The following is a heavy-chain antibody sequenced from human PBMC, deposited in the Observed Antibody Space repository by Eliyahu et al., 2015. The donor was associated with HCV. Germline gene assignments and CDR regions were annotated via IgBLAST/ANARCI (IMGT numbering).Heavy chain of an antibody. J-gene: IGHJ4*02. CDR1: GFXFSSFA. Sequence: EVQLVDSGGGLVQPGGSLRLSCSASGFXFSSFAMHWVRQAPGKGLEFVSAIGGDGVKKIYADSVKDRFTISRDNVKDTLFLQMSSLRVEDTAVYYCVKDTRFAGSGGEYFDFWGQGTLVTVSS. V-gene: IGHV3-64D*06. D-gene: IGHD2-21*01. CDR2: IGGDGVKK. CDR3: VKDTRFAGSGGEYFDF.